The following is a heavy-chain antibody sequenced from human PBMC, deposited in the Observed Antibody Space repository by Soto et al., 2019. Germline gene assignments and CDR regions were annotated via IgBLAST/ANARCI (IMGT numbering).Heavy chain of an antibody. CDR3: AKDFGAWSDS. J-gene: IGHJ5*01. CDR2: ISYDGGDF. CDR1: GFAFSSYG. V-gene: IGHV3-30*18. Sequence: GGSLRLSCAASGFAFSSYGMHWVRQAPGEGLEWVALISYDGGDFYYADSVKGRFTISRDNSKHTLSLQMDSLRVEDTAVYYCAKDFGAWSDSWGQGTLVTVSS. D-gene: IGHD3-10*01.